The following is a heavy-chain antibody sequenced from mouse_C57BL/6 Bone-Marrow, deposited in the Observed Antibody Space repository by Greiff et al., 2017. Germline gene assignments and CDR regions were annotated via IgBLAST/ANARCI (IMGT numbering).Heavy chain of an antibody. CDR3: AKPGFITTVVASRYYFDY. Sequence: VKLQESGPGLVAPSQSLSITCTVSGFSLTSYGVSWVRQPPGKGLEWLGVIWGDGSTNYHSALISRLSISKDNSKSQVFLKLNSLQTDDTATYYCAKPGFITTVVASRYYFDYWGQGTTLTVSS. J-gene: IGHJ2*01. CDR2: IWGDGST. CDR1: GFSLTSYG. D-gene: IGHD1-1*01. V-gene: IGHV2-3*01.